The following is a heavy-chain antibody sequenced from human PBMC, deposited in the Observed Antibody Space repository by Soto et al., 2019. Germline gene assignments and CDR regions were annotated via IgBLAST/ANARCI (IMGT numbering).Heavy chain of an antibody. V-gene: IGHV4-31*03. Sequence: GLVKPSQTLSLACSVSGASINSGGYFWSWIRQLPGKGLEWIGYIHYSGSTYYNPSLKSRVVMSMDTSKNDFSLKLSSVTAADTAVFYCARGFVETAMAFDYWGQGALVTVSS. J-gene: IGHJ4*02. CDR2: IHYSGST. CDR3: ARGFVETAMAFDY. CDR1: GASINSGGYF. D-gene: IGHD5-18*01.